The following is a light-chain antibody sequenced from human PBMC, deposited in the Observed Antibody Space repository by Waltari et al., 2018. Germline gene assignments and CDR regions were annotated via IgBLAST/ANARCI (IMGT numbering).Light chain of an antibody. CDR3: QSYDPSLSVV. Sequence: QSVLTQPPSVSGAPGQRVAISFTGSGSNIGAGYDVHWYQQHPGKAPKLLIYGVNNRPLGVPDPFSGSQLGTSASLAITGLQAEDEADYYCQSYDPSLSVVFGGGTKLTVL. J-gene: IGLJ2*01. CDR1: GSNIGAGYD. CDR2: GVN. V-gene: IGLV1-40*01.